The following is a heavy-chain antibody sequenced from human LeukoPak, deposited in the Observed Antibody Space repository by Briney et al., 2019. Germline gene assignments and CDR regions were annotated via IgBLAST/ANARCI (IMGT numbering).Heavy chain of an antibody. CDR2: IIPALGSV. J-gene: IGHJ4*02. D-gene: IGHD7-27*01. CDR1: GGSFSSDA. CDR3: ATGATRRFDN. V-gene: IGHV1-69*05. Sequence: ASVKVSCKASGGSFSSDASSWVRQAPGQGLEWMGGIIPALGSVNYAQKFQGRLTISTDESTNTAHMELSGLRSEDTAVYYCATGATRRFDNWGQGTLVTVSS.